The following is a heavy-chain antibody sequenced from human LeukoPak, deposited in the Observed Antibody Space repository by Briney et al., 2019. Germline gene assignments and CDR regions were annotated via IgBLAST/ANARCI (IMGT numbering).Heavy chain of an antibody. V-gene: IGHV4-39*01. D-gene: IGHD2-15*01. J-gene: IGHJ4*02. CDR3: ASSFRVVAATRTVTQFDY. Sequence: PSETLSLTCTVSGGSISSSSYYWGWIRQPPGKGLEWIGSIYYSGSTYYNPSLKSRVTISVDTSKNQFSLKLSSVTAADTAVYYCASSFRVVAATRTVTQFDYWGQGTLVSVSS. CDR1: GGSISSSSYY. CDR2: IYYSGST.